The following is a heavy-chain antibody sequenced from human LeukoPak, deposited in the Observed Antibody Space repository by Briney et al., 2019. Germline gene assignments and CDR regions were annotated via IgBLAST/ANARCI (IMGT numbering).Heavy chain of an antibody. CDR3: ARSSSVAGILDYGMDV. J-gene: IGHJ6*02. CDR1: GYTFTSYY. V-gene: IGHV1-46*01. Sequence: GASVKVSCKASGYTFTSYYMHWVRQAPGQGLEWMGIINPSGGSTSYAQKFQGRVTMTRDTSTSTVYMELSSLRSEDTAVYYCARSSSVAGILDYGMDVWGQGTTVTVSS. CDR2: INPSGGST. D-gene: IGHD6-19*01.